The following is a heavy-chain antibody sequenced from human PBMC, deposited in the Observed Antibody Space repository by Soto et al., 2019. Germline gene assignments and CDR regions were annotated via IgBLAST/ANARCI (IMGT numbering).Heavy chain of an antibody. D-gene: IGHD6-13*01. J-gene: IGHJ5*02. V-gene: IGHV1-46*01. CDR3: ASYSPTIAAVEGSLDH. Sequence: QGRVTMTRDTSTNTVYIELSSLRSEDTAVYYCASYSPTIAAVEGSLDHWGQGTLVTVSS.